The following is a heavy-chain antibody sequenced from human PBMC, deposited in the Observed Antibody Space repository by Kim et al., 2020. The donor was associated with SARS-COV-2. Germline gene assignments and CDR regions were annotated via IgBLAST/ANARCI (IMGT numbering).Heavy chain of an antibody. CDR3: AGVRTGGDHVDHYGMDV. J-gene: IGHJ6*02. V-gene: IGHV3-30*07. Sequence: VKGRFTISRDTSKSTLYLQMNSLRVEDTAVYYCAGVRTGGDHVDHYGMDVWGQGTTVTVSS. D-gene: IGHD2-21*02.